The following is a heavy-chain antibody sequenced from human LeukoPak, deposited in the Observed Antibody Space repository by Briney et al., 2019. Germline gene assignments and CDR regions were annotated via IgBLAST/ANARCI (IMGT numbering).Heavy chain of an antibody. Sequence: GGSLRLSCAASGFTFSGYYMSWIRQAPGKGLEWVSFISTGGSTEYYADSVKGRFTISRDNAKKSLFLQMNSLRAEDTAVYYCARATGYNYDYWGQGTLVTVSS. CDR3: ARATGYNYDY. D-gene: IGHD5-18*01. V-gene: IGHV3-11*04. CDR1: GFTFSGYY. J-gene: IGHJ4*02. CDR2: ISTGGSTE.